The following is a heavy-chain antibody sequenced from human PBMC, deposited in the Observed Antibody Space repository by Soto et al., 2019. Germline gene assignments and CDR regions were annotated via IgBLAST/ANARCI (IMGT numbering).Heavy chain of an antibody. CDR2: ISRSSSNI. V-gene: IGHV3-21*01. CDR3: ARDLKVAASNSYFYYGMDV. J-gene: IGHJ6*02. D-gene: IGHD6-19*01. Sequence: VGSLRLSCAASGFSFSNYTMNWVRQAPGKGLDWLSSISRSSSNIFYADSVKGRFTVSRDNANNLLYLQINSLSAEDTAIYYCARDLKVAASNSYFYYGMDVWGQGTTVTVSS. CDR1: GFSFSNYT.